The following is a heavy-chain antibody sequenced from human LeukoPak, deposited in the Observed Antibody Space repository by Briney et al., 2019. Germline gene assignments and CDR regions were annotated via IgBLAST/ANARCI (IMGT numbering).Heavy chain of an antibody. D-gene: IGHD6-19*01. CDR2: INYTGST. V-gene: IGHV4-39*01. CDR1: GGSISSNTFY. Sequence: SETLSLTCAVSGGSISSNTFYWGWIRQPPGKGLEWIGSINYTGSTYYNPSLKSRVTISVDTSKNQFSLNLSSVTAADTAVYFCATIRAYTSGWYPARGIDYWGQGTLVTVSS. J-gene: IGHJ4*02. CDR3: ATIRAYTSGWYPARGIDY.